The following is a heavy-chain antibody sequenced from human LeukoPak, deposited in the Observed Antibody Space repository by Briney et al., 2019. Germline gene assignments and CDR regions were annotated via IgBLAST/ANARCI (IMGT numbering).Heavy chain of an antibody. Sequence: GGSLRLSCAASGFTFSSYAMSWVRQAPGKGLEWVSAISGSGGSTYYADSVKGRFTISRDNSKNTLYLQMSSLRAEDTAVYYCAKGNSVVVTATDAFDIWGQGTMVTVSS. J-gene: IGHJ3*02. CDR3: AKGNSVVVTATDAFDI. CDR2: ISGSGGST. D-gene: IGHD2-21*02. CDR1: GFTFSSYA. V-gene: IGHV3-23*01.